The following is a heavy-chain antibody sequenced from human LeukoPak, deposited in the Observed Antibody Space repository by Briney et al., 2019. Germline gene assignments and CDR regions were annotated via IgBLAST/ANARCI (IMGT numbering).Heavy chain of an antibody. CDR3: AKGQEGVTLCDY. D-gene: IGHD4-23*01. CDR1: GFTFSSYA. J-gene: IGHJ4*02. CDR2: ISYDGSNK. V-gene: IGHV3-30*04. Sequence: GRSLRLSCAASGFTFSSYAMHWVRQAPGKGLEWVAVISYDGSNKYYADSVKGRFTISRDNSKNTLYLQMNSLRAEDTAVYYCAKGQEGVTLCDYWGQGTLVTVSS.